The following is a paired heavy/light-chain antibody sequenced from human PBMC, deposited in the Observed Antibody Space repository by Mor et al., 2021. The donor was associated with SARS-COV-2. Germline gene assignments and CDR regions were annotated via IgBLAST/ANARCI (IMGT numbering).Heavy chain of an antibody. CDR2: ISWDGDVT. Sequence: EMQLVESGGVVVQPGGSLRLSCAASGFSFDKYAMHWVRQAPGKGLEWVSLISWDGDVTHYADSVKGRFTISRDNSKNSLYLQMNSLRVADTALYYCVKDIESKELWYGFYYHHGMDIWGQGTTVTVSS. CDR3: VKDIESKELWYGFYYHHGMDI. D-gene: IGHD3-10*01. J-gene: IGHJ6*02. CDR1: GFSFDKYA. V-gene: IGHV3-43D*04.
Light chain of an antibody. J-gene: IGLJ2*01. Sequence: QSALTQPPSVSGSPGQSVTISCTGTSRDVGSYNRVSWYQQPPGTAPKLMIYEVSNRPSGVPDRFSGSKSGNTASLTISGLQTEDEADYYCSSYTSSSTYVVFGGGTKVTVL. V-gene: IGLV2-18*02. CDR2: EVS. CDR3: SSYTSSSTYVV. CDR1: SRDVGSYNR.